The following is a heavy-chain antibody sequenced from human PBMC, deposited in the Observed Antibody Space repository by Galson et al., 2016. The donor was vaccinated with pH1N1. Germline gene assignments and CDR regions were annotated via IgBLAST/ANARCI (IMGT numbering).Heavy chain of an antibody. V-gene: IGHV3-30*18. Sequence: SLRLSCAASGFTFSTYSMNWVRQAPGKGLEWVAIMSYVGNNKYYADSVKGRFTISRDNSKNTLYLQMNSLRAEDTAVYYCAKLASYSTSSVASYFDSWGQGTLVTVSS. D-gene: IGHD6-6*01. CDR1: GFTFSTYS. CDR3: AKLASYSTSSVASYFDS. CDR2: MSYVGNNK. J-gene: IGHJ4*02.